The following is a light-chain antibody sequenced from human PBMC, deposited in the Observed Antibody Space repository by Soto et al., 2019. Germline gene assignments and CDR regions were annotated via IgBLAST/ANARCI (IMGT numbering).Light chain of an antibody. CDR2: GGN. CDR3: QSYDMSLNNYV. V-gene: IGLV1-40*01. CDR1: SSNIGAPYD. Sequence: QSVLTQPPSVSGAPGQTVTISCTGSSSNIGAPYDVHRYQHLPGTAPKHLIYGGNNRPSGVPDRFSGSRSGTSASLDITGLQAGDEAAYFCQSYDMSLNNYVFGTGTKVTVL. J-gene: IGLJ1*01.